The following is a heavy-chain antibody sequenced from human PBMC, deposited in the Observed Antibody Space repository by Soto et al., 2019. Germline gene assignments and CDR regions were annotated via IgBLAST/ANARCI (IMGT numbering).Heavy chain of an antibody. V-gene: IGHV4-30-4*01. J-gene: IGHJ4*02. CDR1: GGSISSGFFF. Sequence: QVQLQASGPGLVKPSQTLSLTCTVSGGSISSGFFFWSWLRQTPGKGLEWIGYTFHTGATHFNASLESRLSMSVDTSKNQFSMRLASVTAADTAVYYCARAGHVGAARSCCHTFWGQGVPVTVSS. CDR2: TFHTGAT. D-gene: IGHD1-26*01. CDR3: ARAGHVGAARSCCHTF.